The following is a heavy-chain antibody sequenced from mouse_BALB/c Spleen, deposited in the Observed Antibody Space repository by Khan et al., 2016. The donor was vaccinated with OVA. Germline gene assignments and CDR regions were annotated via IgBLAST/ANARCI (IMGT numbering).Heavy chain of an antibody. Sequence: EVQLQESGPGLVKPSQSLSLTCTVTGYSITSDYAWNWIRQFPGNKLEWMGYISYSGTTYYNPSLKSRISITRDTSKNQFFLQLNCVTTDDTATYYGARWFTYWGQGTLVTVAA. J-gene: IGHJ3*01. CDR3: ARWFTY. CDR2: ISYSGTT. V-gene: IGHV3-2*02. CDR1: GYSITSDYA.